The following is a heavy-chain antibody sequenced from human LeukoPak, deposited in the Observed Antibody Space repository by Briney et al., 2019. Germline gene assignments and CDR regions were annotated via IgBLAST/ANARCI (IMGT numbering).Heavy chain of an antibody. Sequence: GGSLRLSCAASGFTFSSYGMHWVRQAPGKGLEWVAVISYDGSNKYYADSVKGRFTISRDNSKNTLYLQMNSLRAEDTAVYYCAKDSWYGVLRGYFDYWGQGTLVTVSS. CDR1: GFTFSSYG. J-gene: IGHJ4*02. D-gene: IGHD6-13*01. CDR3: AKDSWYGVLRGYFDY. V-gene: IGHV3-30*18. CDR2: ISYDGSNK.